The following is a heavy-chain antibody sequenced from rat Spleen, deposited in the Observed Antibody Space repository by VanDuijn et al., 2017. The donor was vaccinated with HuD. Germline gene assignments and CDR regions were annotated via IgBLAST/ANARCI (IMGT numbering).Heavy chain of an antibody. CDR2: ISYSGST. CDR1: DYSITSNY. J-gene: IGHJ2*01. V-gene: IGHV3-1*01. CDR3: ARYRDSYGHVGIFDY. D-gene: IGHD1-12*01. Sequence: EVQLQESGPGLVKPSQSLSLTCSVTDYSITSNYWGWIRKFPGNKMEWMGYISYSGSTSYNPSLKGRISITRDTSKNQFFLQLNSVMMEDTATYYCARYRDSYGHVGIFDYWGLGVMVTVSS.